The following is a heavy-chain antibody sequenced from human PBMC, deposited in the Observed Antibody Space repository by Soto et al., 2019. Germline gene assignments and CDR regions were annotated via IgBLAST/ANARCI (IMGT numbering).Heavy chain of an antibody. Sequence: GGSLRLSCAASGFTFSSYSMNWVRQAPGKGLEWVSYISSSSSTIYYADSVKGRFTISRDNAKNSLYLQMNSLRAEDTSVYYCARIPGDSLDAFDIWGQGTMVTVSS. CDR2: ISSSSSTI. CDR3: ARIPGDSLDAFDI. D-gene: IGHD7-27*01. V-gene: IGHV3-48*04. J-gene: IGHJ3*02. CDR1: GFTFSSYS.